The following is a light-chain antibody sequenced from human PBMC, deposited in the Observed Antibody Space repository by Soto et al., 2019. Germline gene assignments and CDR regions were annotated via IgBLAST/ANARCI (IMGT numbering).Light chain of an antibody. CDR2: ITT. V-gene: IGLV7-43*01. Sequence: QAVVTQEPSLTVSPGGTVTLTCASSSGAVTSAYYPNWFQQKPGQAPRALISITTNRHSWTPARFSGSLLGGKAALTLSGVQPEDEADYYCLLYDDGAWVFGGGTKLTVL. CDR1: SGAVTSAYY. J-gene: IGLJ3*02. CDR3: LLYDDGAWV.